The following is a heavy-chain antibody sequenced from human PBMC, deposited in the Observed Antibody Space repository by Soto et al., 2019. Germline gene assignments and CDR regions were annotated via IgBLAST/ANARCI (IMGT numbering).Heavy chain of an antibody. J-gene: IGHJ6*02. CDR2: ISAYNGNT. D-gene: IGHD6-19*01. V-gene: IGHV1-18*01. CDR3: AGPRASSGWYNPSYYYYGMDV. CDR1: GYTFTSYG. Sequence: GASVKVSCKASGYTFTSYGISWVRQAPGQRLEWMGWISAYNGNTNYAQKLQGRVTMTTDTSTSTAYMELRSLRSDDTAVYYCAGPRASSGWYNPSYYYYGMDVWGQGTTVTVSS.